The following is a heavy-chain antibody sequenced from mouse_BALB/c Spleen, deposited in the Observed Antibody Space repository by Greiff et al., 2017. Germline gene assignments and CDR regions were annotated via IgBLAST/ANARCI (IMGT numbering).Heavy chain of an antibody. CDR2: IYPGDGDT. CDR3: ARRRSRGYFDV. CDR1: GYTFTSYW. Sequence: VQLHQSGAELARPGASVKLSCKASGYTFTSYWMQWVKQRPGQGLEWIGAIYPGDGDTRYTQKFKGKATLTADKSSSTAYMQLSSLASEDSAVYYCARRRSRGYFDVWGAGTTVTVSS. J-gene: IGHJ1*01. V-gene: IGHV1-87*01.